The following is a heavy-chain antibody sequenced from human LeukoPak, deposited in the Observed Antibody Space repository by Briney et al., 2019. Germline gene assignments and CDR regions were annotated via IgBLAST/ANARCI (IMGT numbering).Heavy chain of an antibody. CDR3: ARGLERYYFDY. CDR1: GGSISSSSYY. V-gene: IGHV4-39*01. J-gene: IGHJ4*02. Sequence: SETLSLTCTVSGGSISSSSYYWGWIRQPPGKGLEWIGSIYYSGSTYYNPSLKSRVTISVDTSKNQFSLKLSSVTAADTAVYYCARGLERYYFDYWGQGTLVTVSS. D-gene: IGHD3/OR15-3a*01. CDR2: IYYSGST.